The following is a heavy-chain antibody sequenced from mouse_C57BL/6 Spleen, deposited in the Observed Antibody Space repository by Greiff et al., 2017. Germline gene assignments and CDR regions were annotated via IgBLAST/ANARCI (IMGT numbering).Heavy chain of an antibody. V-gene: IGHV1-55*01. D-gene: IGHD2-3*01. Sequence: QVQLQQPGAELVKPGASVKMSCKASGYTFTSYWITWVKQRPGQGLEWIGDIYPGSGSTSYNEKFKSKATLTVDTSSSTAYMQLSSLTSEDTAVYYCARNDGYYAWFAYWGQGTLVTVSA. J-gene: IGHJ3*01. CDR1: GYTFTSYW. CDR2: IYPGSGST. CDR3: ARNDGYYAWFAY.